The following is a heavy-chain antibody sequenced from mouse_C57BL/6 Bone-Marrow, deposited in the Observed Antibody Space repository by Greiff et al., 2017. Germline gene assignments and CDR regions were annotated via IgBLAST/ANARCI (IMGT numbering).Heavy chain of an antibody. V-gene: IGHV1-61*01. CDR2: IYPSDSET. J-gene: IGHJ1*03. D-gene: IGHD2-4*01. CDR1: GYTFTSYW. Sequence: QVQLQQPGAELVRPGSSVKLSCKASGYTFTSYWMDWVKQRPGQGLEWIGNIYPSDSETHYTQKFQDKATLTVDKSSSTAYMQLSSLTSEDSAVYYCARSGDYDEGYWYFDVWGTGTTVTVSS. CDR3: ARSGDYDEGYWYFDV.